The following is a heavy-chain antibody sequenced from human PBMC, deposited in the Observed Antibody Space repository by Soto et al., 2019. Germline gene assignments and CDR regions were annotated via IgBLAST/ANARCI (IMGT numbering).Heavy chain of an antibody. CDR2: ISYDGSNK. D-gene: IGHD6-19*01. V-gene: IGHV3-30-3*01. CDR3: ARDGPIYSIGWMSY. J-gene: IGHJ4*02. Sequence: HWVRQAPGKGLEWVAVISYDGSNKYYADSVKGRFTISRDNSKNTLYLQMNSLRAEDTAVYYCARDGPIYSIGWMSYWGQGTLVTVSS.